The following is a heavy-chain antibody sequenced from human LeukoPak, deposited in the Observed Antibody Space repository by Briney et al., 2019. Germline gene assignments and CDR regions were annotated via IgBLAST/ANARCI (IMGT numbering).Heavy chain of an antibody. CDR3: ARAKYYDSRGYSVREAYDI. Sequence: GGSLRLSCAASGFTFSSYTMHWVRRAPGKGLEWVAVISHDGNIKYHADSMKDRFTISRDNSRNTLYLQMNNLRPEDTAVYSCARAKYYDSRGYSVREAYDIWGQGTMVTVSS. CDR2: ISHDGNIK. CDR1: GFTFSSYT. D-gene: IGHD3-22*01. J-gene: IGHJ3*02. V-gene: IGHV3-30*04.